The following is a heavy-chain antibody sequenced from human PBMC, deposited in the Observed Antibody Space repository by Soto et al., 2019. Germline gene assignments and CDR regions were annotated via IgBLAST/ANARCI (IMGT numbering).Heavy chain of an antibody. CDR1: GGSVSGGDYF. CDR2: IYDSGSS. CDR3: AREKGYISGPKNFDS. Sequence: LSLTCTVSGGSVSGGDYFWSWIRQPPGKGLEWIGYIYDSGSSYYNPSLKSRVTMSVDTSKNQFSLKLRSVTAADTAMYYCAREKGYISGPKNFDSWGQGTLVTVSS. V-gene: IGHV4-30-4*01. J-gene: IGHJ4*02. D-gene: IGHD5-12*01.